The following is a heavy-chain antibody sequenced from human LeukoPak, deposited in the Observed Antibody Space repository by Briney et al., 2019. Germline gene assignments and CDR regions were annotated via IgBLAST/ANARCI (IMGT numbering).Heavy chain of an antibody. CDR1: GFTVSSNY. V-gene: IGHV3-30-3*01. CDR2: ISYDGSNK. J-gene: IGHJ5*02. D-gene: IGHD3-3*01. CDR3: ARDLRYDFWSGPHNWFDP. Sequence: GGSLRLSCAASGFTVSSNYMSWVRQAPGKGLEWVAVISYDGSNKYYADSVKGRFTISRDNSKNTLYLQMNSLRAEDTAVYYCARDLRYDFWSGPHNWFDPWGQGTLVTVSS.